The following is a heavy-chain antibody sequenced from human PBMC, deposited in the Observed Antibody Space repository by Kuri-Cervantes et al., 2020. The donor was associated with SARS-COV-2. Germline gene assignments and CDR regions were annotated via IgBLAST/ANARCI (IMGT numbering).Heavy chain of an antibody. V-gene: IGHV3-30*03. D-gene: IGHD2-2*01. J-gene: IGHJ4*02. CDR3: ARDQGGSTSHFDY. CDR2: ISYDGSNK. CDR1: GFTFSSYG. Sequence: GESLKISCAASGFTFSSYGMHWVRQAPGKGLEWVAVISYDGSNKYYADSVKGRFTISRDNSKNTLYLQMNSLRAEDTAVYYCARDQGGSTSHFDYWGQGTLVTVSS.